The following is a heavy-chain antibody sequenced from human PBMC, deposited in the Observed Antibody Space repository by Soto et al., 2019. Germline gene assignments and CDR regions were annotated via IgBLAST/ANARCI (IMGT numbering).Heavy chain of an antibody. J-gene: IGHJ5*02. Sequence: GESLKISCTGFGYTFTTFWISWVRQMPGKGLEWMGRIDPRDSYTTYSPSFQGHVTISVDKSINTAYLQWGNLKASDTAMYYCARLYCTSDTCDSWFGPWGQGTLVTVSS. CDR2: IDPRDSYT. CDR1: GYTFTTFW. D-gene: IGHD2-8*02. CDR3: ARLYCTSDTCDSWFGP. V-gene: IGHV5-10-1*01.